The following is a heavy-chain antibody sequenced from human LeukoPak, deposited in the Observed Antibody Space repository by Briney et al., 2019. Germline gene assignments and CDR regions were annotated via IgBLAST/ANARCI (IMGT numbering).Heavy chain of an antibody. CDR2: INHSGST. CDR1: GGSFSGYY. J-gene: IGHJ4*02. D-gene: IGHD2-2*01. V-gene: IGHV4-34*01. Sequence: PSETLSLTCAVYGGSFSGYYWSWIHQPPGKGLEWIGEINHSGSTNYNPSLKSRVTISVDTSKNQFSLKLSSVTAADTAVYYCASLTLVVPAAMDYWGQGTLVTVSS. CDR3: ASLTLVVPAAMDY.